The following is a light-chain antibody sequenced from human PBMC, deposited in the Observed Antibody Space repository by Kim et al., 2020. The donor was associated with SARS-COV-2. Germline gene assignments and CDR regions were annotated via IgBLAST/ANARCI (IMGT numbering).Light chain of an antibody. CDR3: QQRNSWPPAVT. CDR2: DAA. J-gene: IGKJ4*01. CDR1: HNIDTS. V-gene: IGKV3-11*01. Sequence: PGDVATLSCRASHNIDTSLAWYQQRPGQAPRLLVYDAANRATGVPDRFSGSGSGTDFTLTISSLEPEDFSIYYCQQRNSWPPAVTFGGGTKVDIK.